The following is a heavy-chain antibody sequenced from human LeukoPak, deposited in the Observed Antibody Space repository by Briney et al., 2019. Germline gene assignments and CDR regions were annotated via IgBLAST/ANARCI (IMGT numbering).Heavy chain of an antibody. CDR1: AGSISSYY. D-gene: IGHD3-3*01. V-gene: IGHV4-59*01. Sequence: SETLSLTCTVSAGSISSYYWSWIRQPPGKGLEWIGYIYYSGSTKYKPSLKSRVTISVDTSKNQFSLKLSSVTAADTAVYYCARGRFLDAFDIWGQGTMVTVSS. CDR2: IYYSGST. CDR3: ARGRFLDAFDI. J-gene: IGHJ3*02.